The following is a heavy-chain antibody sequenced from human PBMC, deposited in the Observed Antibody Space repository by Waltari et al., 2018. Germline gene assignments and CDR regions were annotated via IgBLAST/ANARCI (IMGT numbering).Heavy chain of an antibody. V-gene: IGHV4-4*07. CDR2: IYTSGST. CDR3: ARVFIRARGINWFDP. D-gene: IGHD3-10*01. J-gene: IGHJ5*02. Sequence: PAGKGLEWIGRIYTSGSTNYNPSLKSRVTMSVDTSKNQFSRKLSSVTAADTAVYYCARVFIRARGINWFDPWGQGTLVTVSS.